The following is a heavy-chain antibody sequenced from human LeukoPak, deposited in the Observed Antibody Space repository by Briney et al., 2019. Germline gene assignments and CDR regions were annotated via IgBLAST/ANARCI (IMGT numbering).Heavy chain of an antibody. CDR1: GGTFSSSA. Sequence: ASVKVSCKTSGGTFSSSAITWVRQAPGQGLEWMGRIIPVLNITTYAQKFQGSVTITADTSTSTVYMELSSLRSEETAVYYFARDQGLTAPPPYGLDVWGQGTTVIVSS. J-gene: IGHJ6*02. CDR3: ARDQGLTAPPPYGLDV. D-gene: IGHD5-18*01. V-gene: IGHV1-69*04. CDR2: IIPVLNIT.